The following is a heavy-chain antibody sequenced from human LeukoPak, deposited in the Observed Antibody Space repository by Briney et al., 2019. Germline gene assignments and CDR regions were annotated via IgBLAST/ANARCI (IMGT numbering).Heavy chain of an antibody. D-gene: IGHD6-19*01. J-gene: IGHJ4*02. V-gene: IGHV3-23*01. CDR1: GFTFRSYA. CDR3: AKSQSGYSSGWYLFDY. Sequence: PGGSLRLSCAASGFTFRSYAMSWVRQAPGKGLEWVSAISGSGGSTYYADSVKGRLTISRDNSKNTLYLQMNSLRAEDTAVYYCAKSQSGYSSGWYLFDYWGQGTLVTVSS. CDR2: ISGSGGST.